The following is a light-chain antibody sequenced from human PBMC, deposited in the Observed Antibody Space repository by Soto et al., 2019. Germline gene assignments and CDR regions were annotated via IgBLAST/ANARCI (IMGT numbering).Light chain of an antibody. V-gene: IGLV1-40*01. J-gene: IGLJ3*02. CDR3: QSYDTSLSGFWV. Sequence: QPVLTQPPSVSGAPGQRITISCTGSSSNIGAGYDVHWYQQLPGTAPKLLIYDNSNRPSGVSDRFSGSKSGTSASLAITGLQAEDEADYYCQSYDTSLSGFWVFGGGTKLTVL. CDR1: SSNIGAGYD. CDR2: DNS.